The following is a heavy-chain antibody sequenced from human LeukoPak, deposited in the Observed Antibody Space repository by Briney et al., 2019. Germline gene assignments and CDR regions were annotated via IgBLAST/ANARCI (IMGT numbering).Heavy chain of an antibody. J-gene: IGHJ5*02. CDR2: IYSGGST. D-gene: IGHD3-10*01. CDR1: GFTVSSNY. V-gene: IGHV3-53*01. Sequence: GGSLRLSCAASGFTVSSNYMSWVRQAPGKGLEWVSVIYSGGSTYYADSVTGRFTISRDNSKNTLYLQMNSLRAEDTAVYYCAKDHVLLWFGELNLWGQGTLVTVSS. CDR3: AKDHVLLWFGELNL.